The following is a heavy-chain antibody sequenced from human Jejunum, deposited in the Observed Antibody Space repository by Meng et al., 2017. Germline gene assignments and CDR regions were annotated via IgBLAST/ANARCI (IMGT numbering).Heavy chain of an antibody. J-gene: IGHJ4*02. CDR3: ARMDSAFHYFDY. Sequence: QLQLQQSGSGLVKPSQTLSLTCAVSGGSINSDGYTWSWIRQPPGKGLELIGYIYHTGSPYYNPSLKSRLTISVDRSENQFSLKLSSVTAADTAVYYCARMDSAFHYFDYWGQGTLVTVSS. CDR2: IYHTGSP. V-gene: IGHV4-30-2*01. D-gene: IGHD2-2*03. CDR1: GGSINSDGYT.